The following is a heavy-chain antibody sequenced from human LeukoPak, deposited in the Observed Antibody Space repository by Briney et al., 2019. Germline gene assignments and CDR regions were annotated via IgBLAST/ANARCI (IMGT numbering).Heavy chain of an antibody. CDR3: ARGDLGELSFWPYFDY. D-gene: IGHD3-16*02. Sequence: GESLKISCKGSGYSFTSYWIGWVRQMPGKGLEWMGIIYPGDSDTRYSPSFQGQVTISADKSISTAYLQWSSLKASDTAMYYCARGDLGELSFWPYFDYWGQGTLVTVSS. CDR2: IYPGDSDT. V-gene: IGHV5-51*01. CDR1: GYSFTSYW. J-gene: IGHJ4*02.